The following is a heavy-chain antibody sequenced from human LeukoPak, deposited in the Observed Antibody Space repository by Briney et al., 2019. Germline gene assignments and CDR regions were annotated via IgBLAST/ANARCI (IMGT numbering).Heavy chain of an antibody. J-gene: IGHJ6*03. V-gene: IGHV1-8*03. CDR3: ARGWRDYYYMDV. CDR1: GYTFTGYY. Sequence: GASVKVSCKASGYTFTGYYMHWVRQATGQGLEWMGWMNPNSGNTGYAQKFQGRVTITRNTSISTAYMELSSLRSEDTAVYYCARGWRDYYYMDVWGKGTTVTVSS. CDR2: MNPNSGNT.